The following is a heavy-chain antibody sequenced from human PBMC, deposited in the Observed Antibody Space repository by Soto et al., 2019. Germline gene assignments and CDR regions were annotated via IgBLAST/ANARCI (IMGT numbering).Heavy chain of an antibody. CDR3: ARDPGEWLVAGINHHYYYGMDV. CDR1: GDSVSSNSAA. D-gene: IGHD6-19*01. CDR2: TYYRSKWYN. Sequence: PSQTLPLTCAISGDSVSSNSAAWNWIRQSPSRGLEWLGRTYYRSKWYNDYAVSVKSRITINPDTSKNQFSLQLNSVTPEDTAVYYCARDPGEWLVAGINHHYYYGMDVWGQGTTVTVSS. V-gene: IGHV6-1*01. J-gene: IGHJ6*02.